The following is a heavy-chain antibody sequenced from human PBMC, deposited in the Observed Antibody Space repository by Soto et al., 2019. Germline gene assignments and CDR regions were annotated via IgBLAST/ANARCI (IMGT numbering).Heavy chain of an antibody. V-gene: IGHV4-31*03. J-gene: IGHJ5*02. D-gene: IGHD3-10*01. CDR1: SGSLSSGGYY. Sequence: TLTCTVSSGSLSSGGYYWNWIRQHPVKGLEWIGYIYFTGITYYTPSLKSRVTLSLDKSKSQFSLRLISVTAADTAVYYCTREHSDDNYFYPWGQGNPVTVSS. CDR3: TREHSDDNYFYP. CDR2: IYFTGIT.